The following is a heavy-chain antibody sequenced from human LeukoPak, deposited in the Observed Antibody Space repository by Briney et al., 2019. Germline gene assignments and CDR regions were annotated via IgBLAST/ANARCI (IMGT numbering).Heavy chain of an antibody. CDR3: ARDYRDRSSWEKYYYGMDV. J-gene: IGHJ6*02. V-gene: IGHV3-48*03. CDR2: ISSSGSTI. CDR1: GFTFRSYE. Sequence: GGSLRLSCAASGFTFRSYEMNWVRQAPGKGLERVSYISSSGSTIYYADSVKGRFTISRDNAKKSLYLQMNSLRAEDTAVYYCARDYRDRSSWEKYYYGMDVWGQVTTVTVSS. D-gene: IGHD6-13*01.